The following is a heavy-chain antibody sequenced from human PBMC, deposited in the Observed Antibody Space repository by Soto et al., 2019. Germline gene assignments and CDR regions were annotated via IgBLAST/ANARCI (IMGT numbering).Heavy chain of an antibody. CDR2: LYSGGVT. CDR1: GFTVRSND. D-gene: IGHD4-17*01. J-gene: IGHJ3*02. Sequence: EGQLVESGGGLVQPGGSLRLSCAASGFTVRSNDMSWVRQAPGKGLEWVSLLYSGGVTFYADSVKGRFTISRDSSINTLYLQMNSLRAEDTAVYYCARDLDSGALVDAFDIWGQGTMVTVSS. V-gene: IGHV3-66*01. CDR3: ARDLDSGALVDAFDI.